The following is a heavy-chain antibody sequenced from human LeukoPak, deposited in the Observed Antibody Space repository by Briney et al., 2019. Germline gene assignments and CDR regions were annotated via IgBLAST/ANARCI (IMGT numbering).Heavy chain of an antibody. CDR2: SKNKANSYIT. J-gene: IGHJ4*02. CDR1: GFTFGDHY. CDR3: ARDDGGQGDY. V-gene: IGHV3-72*01. D-gene: IGHD2-15*01. Sequence: GGSLRLSCAASGFTFGDHYMDWVRQAPGKGLEWVGRSKNKANSYITQYAAFVQGRFTISRDDSKNSLYLQINSLKTEDTAVYYCARDDGGQGDYWGQGTLVTVSS.